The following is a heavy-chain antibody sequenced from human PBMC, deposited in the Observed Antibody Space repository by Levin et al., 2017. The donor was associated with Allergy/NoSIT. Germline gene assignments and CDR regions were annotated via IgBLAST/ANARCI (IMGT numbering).Heavy chain of an antibody. CDR3: ARGYWTVAGGIDY. Sequence: GGSLRLSCAASGFTFSSYAMHWVRQAPGKGLEWVAVISYDGSNKYYADSVKGRFTISRDNSKNTLYLQMNSLRAEDTAVYYCARGYWTVAGGIDYWGQGTLVTVSS. D-gene: IGHD6-19*01. CDR2: ISYDGSNK. CDR1: GFTFSSYA. J-gene: IGHJ4*02. V-gene: IGHV3-30-3*01.